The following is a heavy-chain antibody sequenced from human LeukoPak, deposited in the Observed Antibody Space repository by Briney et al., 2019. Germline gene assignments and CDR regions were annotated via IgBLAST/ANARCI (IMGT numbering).Heavy chain of an antibody. CDR2: IHHSGSA. Sequence: PSETLSLTCAVSGESISSDNAYYWSWARQPPGQGLEWIGEIHHSGSANYDSSFKSRVTISVDKSRNQISLELNSVTAADTAVYHCGGGTDYVWETWGQGTLVTVSS. CDR1: GESISSDNAYY. D-gene: IGHD3-16*01. CDR3: GGGTDYVWET. J-gene: IGHJ4*02. V-gene: IGHV4-4*02.